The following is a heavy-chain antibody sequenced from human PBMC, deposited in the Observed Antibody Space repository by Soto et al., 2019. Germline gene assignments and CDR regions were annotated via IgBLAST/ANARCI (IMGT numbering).Heavy chain of an antibody. CDR3: ARSRDTIRKTIDLETDMETCWYFDL. D-gene: IGHD5-18*01. CDR2: LTSSSNYI. Sequence: PGGSLRLSCAASGFTFSSYSMNWVRQAPGKGLEWVSSLTSSSNYIYYADSVKGRFTISRDNAKNSLYLHMNSLRAEDTAVYYCARSRDTIRKTIDLETDMETCWYFDLWGRGTLVTVS. CDR1: GFTFSSYS. J-gene: IGHJ2*01. V-gene: IGHV3-21*01.